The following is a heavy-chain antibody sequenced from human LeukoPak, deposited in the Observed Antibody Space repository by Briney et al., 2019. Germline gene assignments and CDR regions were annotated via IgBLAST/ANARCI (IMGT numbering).Heavy chain of an antibody. J-gene: IGHJ3*02. D-gene: IGHD6-19*01. CDR3: ARSHQWLVRDAFDI. V-gene: IGHV4-4*07. Sequence: SETLSLTCTVSGGSISSYYWSWIRQPAGKGLEWIGRIHTSGSTNYNPSLKSRVTMSVDTSKNQFSLKLSSVTAADTAVYYCARSHQWLVRDAFDIWGQGTMVTVSS. CDR2: IHTSGST. CDR1: GGSISSYY.